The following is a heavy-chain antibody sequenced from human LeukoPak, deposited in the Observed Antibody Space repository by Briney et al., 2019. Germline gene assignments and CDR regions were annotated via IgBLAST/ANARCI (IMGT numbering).Heavy chain of an antibody. CDR2: IYYSGST. D-gene: IGHD7-27*01. J-gene: IGHJ5*02. CDR3: SLGTGPFDP. Sequence: SETLSLTCTVSGGFISSGGYYWTWIRQRPGKGLEYIGYIYYSGSTYYNPSLGSRNAISIDTSNNRFSLGLTSVTAADTAVYYCSLGTGPFDPWGQGIMVTVSS. CDR1: GGFISSGGYY. V-gene: IGHV4-31*03.